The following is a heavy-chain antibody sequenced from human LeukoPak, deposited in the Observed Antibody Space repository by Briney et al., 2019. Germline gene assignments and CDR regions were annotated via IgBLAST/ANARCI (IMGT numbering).Heavy chain of an antibody. J-gene: IGHJ4*02. CDR2: IRYDGSNK. V-gene: IGHV3-30*02. CDR1: GFTFSSYG. CDR3: ARVRGLWDHYFDY. D-gene: IGHD5-18*01. Sequence: GGSLRLSCAASGFTFSSYGMHWVRQAPSKGLEWVAFIRYDGSNKYYADSVKGRFTISRDNSKNTLYLQMTSLRVDDTAVYYCARVRGLWDHYFDYWGQGALVTVSS.